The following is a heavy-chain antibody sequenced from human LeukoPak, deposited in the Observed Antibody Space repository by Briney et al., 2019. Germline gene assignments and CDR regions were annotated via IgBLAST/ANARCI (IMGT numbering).Heavy chain of an antibody. J-gene: IGHJ4*02. V-gene: IGHV3-64*01. CDR3: ARFSSGWYFGY. Sequence: PGGSLRLSCAASGFTFSSYAMHWVRQAPGKGLEYVSAISSNGGSTYYANSVEGRFTISRDNSKNTLYLQMGSLRAEDMAVYYCARFSSGWYFGYWGQGTLVTVSS. D-gene: IGHD6-19*01. CDR1: GFTFSSYA. CDR2: ISSNGGST.